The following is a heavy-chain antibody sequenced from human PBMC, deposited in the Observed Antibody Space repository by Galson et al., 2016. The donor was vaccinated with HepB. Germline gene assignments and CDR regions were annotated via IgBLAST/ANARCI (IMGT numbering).Heavy chain of an antibody. Sequence: SLRLSCAASGFTFNAYDVIWVRQAPGKGLEWVSSIFGSGSGKYYADSVKGRFTVSRDNSKNMVYLQMNGLRAEDTAVYYCAKAAGLGPLSYWYFDIWGRGTPDTVSS. CDR3: AKAAGLGPLSYWYFDI. J-gene: IGHJ2*01. CDR2: IFGSGSGK. V-gene: IGHV3-23*01. D-gene: IGHD3-16*01. CDR1: GFTFNAYD.